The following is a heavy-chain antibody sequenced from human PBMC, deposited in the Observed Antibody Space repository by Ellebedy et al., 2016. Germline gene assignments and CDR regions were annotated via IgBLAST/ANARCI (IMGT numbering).Heavy chain of an antibody. CDR2: ISGGGDTT. D-gene: IGHD4-17*01. CDR3: YYGHYSGS. J-gene: IGHJ4*02. CDR1: GLSFRNFF. V-gene: IGHV3-23*01. Sequence: GESLKISXVASGLSFRNFFMSWVRQAPGGGLEWFSTISGGGDTTVSADSVKGRFTISRDNFRNTLYLQMNSLRAEDTAVYYCYYGHYSGSWGQGTLVTVSS.